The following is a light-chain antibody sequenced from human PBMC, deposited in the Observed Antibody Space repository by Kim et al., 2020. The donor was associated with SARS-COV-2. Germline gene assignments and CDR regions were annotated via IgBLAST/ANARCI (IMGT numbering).Light chain of an antibody. J-gene: IGLJ3*02. CDR2: YDN. Sequence: SYELTQPPSVSVAPGKTARITCGGNNIGSKSVHWYQQKPGQAPVLVIYYDNDRPSGIPERFSGSNSGNTATLTISRVEAGDEADYYCQVWDNRSDHWVFGGGTQLTVL. CDR3: QVWDNRSDHWV. V-gene: IGLV3-21*04. CDR1: NIGSKS.